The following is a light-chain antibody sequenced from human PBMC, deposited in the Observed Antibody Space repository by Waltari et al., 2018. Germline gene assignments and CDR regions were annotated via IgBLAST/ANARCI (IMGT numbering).Light chain of an antibody. V-gene: IGKV2D-29*02. CDR2: KVT. CDR3: MQSTKDPT. J-gene: IGKJ1*01. Sequence: DIVMTQTPLSLPVTPGEPASISCRSSQSLLHSNGNTYLHWYLQKPGQSPRLLIYKVTNRESGVPDRFSGSGSGTDFTRKSSRVEPEEVGVYYCMQSTKDPTFGQGTKVEVK. CDR1: QSLLHSNGNTY.